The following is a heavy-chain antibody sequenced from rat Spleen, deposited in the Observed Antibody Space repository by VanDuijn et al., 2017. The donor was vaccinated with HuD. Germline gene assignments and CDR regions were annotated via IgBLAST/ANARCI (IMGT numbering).Heavy chain of an antibody. D-gene: IGHD1-11*01. V-gene: IGHV5-29*01. CDR3: VRGGAYFDY. CDR2: ISYDGNIT. Sequence: EVQLVESGGGLVQPGRSLKLSCAASGFTFSHYAMAWVRQAPAKGLEWVTFISYDGNITNYRDSVKGRFTISRDNAKTTLYLQMDSLRSEDTATYYCVRGGAYFDYWGQGVMVTVSS. J-gene: IGHJ2*01. CDR1: GFTFSHYA.